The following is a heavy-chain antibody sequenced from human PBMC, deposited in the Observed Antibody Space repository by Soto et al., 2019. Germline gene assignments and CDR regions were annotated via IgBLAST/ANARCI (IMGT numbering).Heavy chain of an antibody. D-gene: IGHD3-22*01. CDR3: AREGYYDSSGTNDY. J-gene: IGHJ4*02. V-gene: IGHV3-33*01. Sequence: QVQLVESGGGVVQPGRSLRLSCAASGFTFSSYGMHWVRQAPGKGLEWVAVIWYDGSNKYYADSVKGRFTISRDNSKNTLYLQMNSLRAEDTAVYYCAREGYYDSSGTNDYWGQGTLVTVSS. CDR1: GFTFSSYG. CDR2: IWYDGSNK.